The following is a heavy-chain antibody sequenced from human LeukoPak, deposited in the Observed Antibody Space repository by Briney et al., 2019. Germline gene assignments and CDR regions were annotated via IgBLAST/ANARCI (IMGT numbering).Heavy chain of an antibody. CDR3: ARSDIVVVPAAIPRAFDI. CDR1: GYSISSGYY. D-gene: IGHD2-2*01. CDR2: IYYSGST. V-gene: IGHV4-38-2*02. Sequence: SETLSLTCTVSGYSISSGYYWGWIRQPPGKGLEWIGSIYYSGSTYYNPSLKSRVTISVDTSKNQFSLKLSSVTAADTAVYYCARSDIVVVPAAIPRAFDIWGQGTMVTVSS. J-gene: IGHJ3*02.